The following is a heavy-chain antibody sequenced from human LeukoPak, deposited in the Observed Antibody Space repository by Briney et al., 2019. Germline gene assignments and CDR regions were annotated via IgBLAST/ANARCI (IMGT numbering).Heavy chain of an antibody. Sequence: GGSLRLSCAASGFTFSSYSMNWVRQAPGKGLEWVSSISSSSSYIYYADSVKGRFTISRDNAKNSLYLQMNSLRAEDAAVYYCARINRDAFDIWGQGTMVTVSS. V-gene: IGHV3-21*01. J-gene: IGHJ3*02. CDR3: ARINRDAFDI. CDR2: ISSSSSYI. CDR1: GFTFSSYS.